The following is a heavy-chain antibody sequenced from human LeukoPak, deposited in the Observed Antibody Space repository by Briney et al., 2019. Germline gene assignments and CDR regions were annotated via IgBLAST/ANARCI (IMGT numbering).Heavy chain of an antibody. V-gene: IGHV3-7*01. D-gene: IGHD6-13*01. CDR2: IKQDGSEK. J-gene: IGHJ4*01. CDR1: GFTFSNYW. Sequence: GGSLRLSCAASGFTFSNYWMSWVRQAPGKGLECVANIKQDGSEKYYVDSVKGRFTISRDNVKNSLYLQMNSLRAEDTAVYYCARDGTAAGRYFDMWGQGTLVTVSS. CDR3: ARDGTAAGRYFDM.